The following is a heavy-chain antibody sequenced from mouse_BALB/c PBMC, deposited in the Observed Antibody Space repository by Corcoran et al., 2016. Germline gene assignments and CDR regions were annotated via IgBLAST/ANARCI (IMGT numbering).Heavy chain of an antibody. V-gene: IGHV1-66*01. CDR1: GYSFTSYY. Sequence: RKQSGPELVKPGASVKISCKASGYSFTSYYIHWVKQRPGQGLEWIGWIFPGSGNTKYNEKFKGKATLTADTSSSTAYMQLSSLTSEDSAVYFCAKTARATYYFDYWGQGTTLTVSS. J-gene: IGHJ2*01. CDR2: IFPGSGNT. CDR3: AKTARATYYFDY. D-gene: IGHD3-2*01.